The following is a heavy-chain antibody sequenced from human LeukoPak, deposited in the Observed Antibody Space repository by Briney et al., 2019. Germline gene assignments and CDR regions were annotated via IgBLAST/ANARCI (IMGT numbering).Heavy chain of an antibody. CDR1: GGSSSGYY. D-gene: IGHD4-17*01. CDR2: INHSGST. CDR3: ATRSMTTVTVDY. Sequence: SETLSLTCAVYGGSSSGYYWSWIRQPPGKGLEWIGEINHSGSTNYNPSLKSRVTISVDTSKNQFSLKLSSVTAADTAVYYCATRSMTTVTVDYWGQGTLVTVSS. V-gene: IGHV4-34*09. J-gene: IGHJ4*02.